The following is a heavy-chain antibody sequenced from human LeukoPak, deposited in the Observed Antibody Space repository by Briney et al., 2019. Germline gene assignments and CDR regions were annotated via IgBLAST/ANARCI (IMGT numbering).Heavy chain of an antibody. CDR1: GGSFSGYY. J-gene: IGHJ6*02. CDR3: ARDRYDYVWGSYLCGMDV. D-gene: IGHD3-16*01. Sequence: SETLSLTCAVYGGSFSGYYWSWIRQPPGKGLEWIGEINHSGSTNYNPSLKSRVTISVDTSKNQFSLKLSSVTAADTAVYYCARDRYDYVWGSYLCGMDVWGQGTTVTVSS. CDR2: INHSGST. V-gene: IGHV4-34*01.